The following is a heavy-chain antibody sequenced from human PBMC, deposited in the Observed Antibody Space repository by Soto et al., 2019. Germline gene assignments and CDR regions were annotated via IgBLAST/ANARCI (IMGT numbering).Heavy chain of an antibody. V-gene: IGHV4-4*07. J-gene: IGHJ5*02. CDR2: IYSSGGT. D-gene: IGHD3-3*01. CDR3: ARGQRFSDSFDP. Sequence: ETLSPTLTVSGASMSANLWTWIRQSAEKRLEWIGSIYSSGGTNYNPSLKSRVTISLDTSKNQFSLRLNSVTAADTAVYYCARGQRFSDSFDPWGQGTLVTVSS. CDR1: GASMSANL.